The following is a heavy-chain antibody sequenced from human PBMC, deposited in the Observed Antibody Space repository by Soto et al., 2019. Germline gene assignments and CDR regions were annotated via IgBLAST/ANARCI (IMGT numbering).Heavy chain of an antibody. CDR2: IRSKAYGGTT. D-gene: IGHD3-9*01. V-gene: IGHV3-49*03. Sequence: PGGSLRLSCTASGFTFCDYAMSWFGQGPGKGLEWVGFIRSKAYGGTTEYAASVKGRFTISRDDSKGIAYLQMNSLKTEDTAVYYCTRAGEYYDILTGYRYYGMDFWGQGTTVTVSS. J-gene: IGHJ6*02. CDR3: TRAGEYYDILTGYRYYGMDF. CDR1: GFTFCDYA.